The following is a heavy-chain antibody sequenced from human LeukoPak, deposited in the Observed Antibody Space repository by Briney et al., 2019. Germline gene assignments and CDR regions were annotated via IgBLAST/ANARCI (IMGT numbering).Heavy chain of an antibody. CDR1: GGSISSYY. Sequence: PSETLSLTCTVSGGSISSYYWSWIRQPPGKGLEWIGYIYYSGSTNYNPSLKSRVTISVDTSKNQFSLKLSSVTAADTAVYYCARGVVAGTVDYWGQGTLVTVSS. V-gene: IGHV4-59*01. CDR3: ARGVVAGTVDY. D-gene: IGHD6-19*01. CDR2: IYYSGST. J-gene: IGHJ4*02.